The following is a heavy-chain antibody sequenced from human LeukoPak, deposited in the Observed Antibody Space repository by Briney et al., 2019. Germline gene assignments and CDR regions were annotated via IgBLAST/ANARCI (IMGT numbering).Heavy chain of an antibody. Sequence: GGSLRLSCAASGFTFSSYSMNWVRQAPGKGLEWVSSISSSSSYIYYADSVKGRFTISRDNAKNSLYLQMNSLRAEDTAVYYCARDPTGDDSSGWYGYWGQGTLVTVSS. J-gene: IGHJ4*02. V-gene: IGHV3-21*01. CDR3: ARDPTGDDSSGWYGY. CDR2: ISSSSSYI. CDR1: GFTFSSYS. D-gene: IGHD6-19*01.